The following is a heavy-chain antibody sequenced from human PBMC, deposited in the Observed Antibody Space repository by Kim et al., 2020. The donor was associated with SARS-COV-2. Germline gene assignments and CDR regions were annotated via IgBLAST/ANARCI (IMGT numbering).Heavy chain of an antibody. Sequence: GGSLRLSCAASGFTFDDYAMHWVRQAPGKGLEWVSGISWNSGSIGYADSVKGRFTISRDNAKNSLYLQMNSLRAEDTALYYCAKDKDDYFDYWGQGTLVT. CDR1: GFTFDDYA. V-gene: IGHV3-9*01. CDR3: AKDKDDYFDY. J-gene: IGHJ4*02. CDR2: ISWNSGSI.